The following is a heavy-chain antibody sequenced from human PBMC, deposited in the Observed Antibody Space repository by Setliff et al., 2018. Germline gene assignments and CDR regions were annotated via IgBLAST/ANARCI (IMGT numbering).Heavy chain of an antibody. D-gene: IGHD3-22*01. V-gene: IGHV4-38-2*01. J-gene: IGHJ5*02. CDR1: GSAISSGYY. CDR2: IHHSGKA. Sequence: SETLSLTCAVSGSAISSGYYWGWIRQPPGKGLEWIVNIHHSGKAYYNPSLKSRVTMSVDTSKNHVSLKLSSVTAADTAVYYCARAHTWSLPNDNSGYPGWFDPWGQGTLVTVSS. CDR3: ARAHTWSLPNDNSGYPGWFDP.